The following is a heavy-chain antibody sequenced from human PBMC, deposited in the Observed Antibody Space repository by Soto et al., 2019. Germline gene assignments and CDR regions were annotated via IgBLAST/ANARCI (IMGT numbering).Heavy chain of an antibody. V-gene: IGHV3-73*01. Sequence: GGSLRLSCAASGFIFSGSAMHWVRQASGKGLEWVGRIRSKANSYATAYVASVKGRFTISRDDSKNMTYLQMNSLKTEDTAVYYCTSHYYDSSGVNWFDPWAREPWSPSPQ. CDR1: GFIFSGSA. J-gene: IGHJ5*02. D-gene: IGHD3-22*01. CDR2: IRSKANSYAT. CDR3: TSHYYDSSGVNWFDP.